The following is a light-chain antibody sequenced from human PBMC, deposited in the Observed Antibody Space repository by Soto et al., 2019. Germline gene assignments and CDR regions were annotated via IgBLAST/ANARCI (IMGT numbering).Light chain of an antibody. V-gene: IGLV2-23*01. CDR1: SSDVGSYNL. Sequence: QSALTQPASVSASPGQSITIPCTGTSSDVGSYNLVSWFQQHPGKVPKLLIYEGTKRPSGLSDRFSGSKSGNTASLTIYGLQADDEAAYYCYSYAGESLYVFGTGTKFTVL. J-gene: IGLJ1*01. CDR3: YSYAGESLYV. CDR2: EGT.